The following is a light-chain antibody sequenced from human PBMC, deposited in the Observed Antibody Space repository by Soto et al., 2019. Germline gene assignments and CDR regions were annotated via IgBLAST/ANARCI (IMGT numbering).Light chain of an antibody. CDR3: SSFTSRFTFV. J-gene: IGLJ1*01. CDR1: RSDVGAYNY. CDR2: EAT. V-gene: IGLV2-14*01. Sequence: QSFLPHPASFSGSPGQSIAISCTGTRSDVGAYNYVSWYQQHPGKAPKLMISEATNRPSGVSDRFSGSKSGNTASLTISGLQAEDEADYYCSSFTSRFTFVFGTGTKVTVL.